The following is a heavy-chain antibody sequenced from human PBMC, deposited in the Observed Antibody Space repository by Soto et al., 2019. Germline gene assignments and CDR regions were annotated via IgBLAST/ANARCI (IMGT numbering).Heavy chain of an antibody. CDR2: MNPNSGNT. D-gene: IGHD2-2*01. J-gene: IGHJ5*02. V-gene: IGHV1-8*01. CDR3: ARVRARLSTYCSSTSCYPWFEP. Sequence: QVQLVQSGAEVKKPGASVKVSCKASGYTFTSYDINWVRQATGQGLEWMGWMNPNSGNTGYAQKFQGRVTMPRHTSISTAYMELSSLRSEDAAVYYCARVRARLSTYCSSTSCYPWFEPWGQGTLVTVSS. CDR1: GYTFTSYD.